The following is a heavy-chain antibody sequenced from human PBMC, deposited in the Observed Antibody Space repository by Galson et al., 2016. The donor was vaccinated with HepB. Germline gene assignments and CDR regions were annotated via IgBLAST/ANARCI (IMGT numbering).Heavy chain of an antibody. Sequence: SVKVSCKASGGSFSSYAISWVRQAPGQGLEWMGGILPIFGTATYAQKFQGRVTITAEESTSTAYMDLSSLTSEDPAVYYCATPVDYYNSSNYFSWGQGTLVTVAS. J-gene: IGHJ4*02. D-gene: IGHD3-22*01. CDR3: ATPVDYYNSSNYFS. CDR2: ILPIFGTA. CDR1: GGSFSSYA. V-gene: IGHV1-69*13.